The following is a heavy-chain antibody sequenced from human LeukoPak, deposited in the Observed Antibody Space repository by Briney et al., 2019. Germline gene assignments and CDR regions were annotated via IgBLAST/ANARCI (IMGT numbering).Heavy chain of an antibody. Sequence: QPGGSLGLSCAASGFTFTSYAMTWVRQAPGKGLEWVSAISGSGGSTYYADSVKGRFTISRDNSKNTLYLQMNSLRAEDTAVYYCAKRLGSGSYYLDYWGQGTLVTVSS. J-gene: IGHJ4*02. D-gene: IGHD3-10*01. V-gene: IGHV3-23*01. CDR3: AKRLGSGSYYLDY. CDR2: ISGSGGST. CDR1: GFTFTSYA.